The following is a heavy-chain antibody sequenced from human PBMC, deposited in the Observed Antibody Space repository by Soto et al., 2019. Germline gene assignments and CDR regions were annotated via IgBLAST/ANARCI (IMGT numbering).Heavy chain of an antibody. V-gene: IGHV3-48*02. CDR2: ISSSTI. J-gene: IGHJ3*02. Sequence: EGQLVESGGGLVQPGGSLRLSCAASGFTFSDYSMNWVRQAPGKGLEWVSYISSSTILYANSVKGRFTVSRDNAKNSLYLQINSLRDEDTAAYYCARDYDLTFDIWGQGTMVTVSS. D-gene: IGHD5-12*01. CDR1: GFTFSDYS. CDR3: ARDYDLTFDI.